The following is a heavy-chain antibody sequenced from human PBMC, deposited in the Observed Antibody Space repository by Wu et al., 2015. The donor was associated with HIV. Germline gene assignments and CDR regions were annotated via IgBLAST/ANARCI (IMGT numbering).Heavy chain of an antibody. CDR1: GGTFSSYA. CDR3: AVSVYSSGWKTHYYYGMDV. Sequence: QVHLVQFGGEVKKPGSSVKVSCKASGGTFSSYAISWVRQAPGQGLEWMGGIIPIFGTANYAQKFQGRVTITTDESTSTAYMELSSLRSEDTAVYYCAVSVYSSGWKTHYYYGMDVWGQGTTVTVSS. V-gene: IGHV1-69*05. J-gene: IGHJ6*02. D-gene: IGHD6-19*01. CDR2: IIPIFGTA.